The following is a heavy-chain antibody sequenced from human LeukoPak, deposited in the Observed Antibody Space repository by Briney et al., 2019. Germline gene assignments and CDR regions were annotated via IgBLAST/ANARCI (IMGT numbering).Heavy chain of an antibody. CDR1: GGTFSSSA. CDR3: ADLVWFFC. J-gene: IGHJ4*02. Sequence: SVKLSCKASGGTFSSSAISWVRQAPGQGLEWMGRIIPILGTVNYAEKFQGRVTITADRSTSTAYMELSSLRSDDTAVYYCADLVWFFCWVQATMATVSS. D-gene: IGHD3-3*01. CDR2: IIPILGTV. V-gene: IGHV1-69*04.